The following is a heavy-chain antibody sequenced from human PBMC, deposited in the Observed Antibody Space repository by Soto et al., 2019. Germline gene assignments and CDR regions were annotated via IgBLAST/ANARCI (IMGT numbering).Heavy chain of an antibody. CDR1: GFTFSRYG. CDR2: ISYDGSNK. D-gene: IGHD3-10*01. CDR3: AKDLITMVRGVNFYHYYYYGMDV. V-gene: IGHV3-30*18. Sequence: QVQLVESGGGVVQPARSLRLSCAASGFTFSRYGMHWVRQAPGKGLEWVAVISYDGSNKYYADSVKGRFTISRDNSKNTLYLQMNSLRAEDTAVYYCAKDLITMVRGVNFYHYYYYGMDVWGQGTTVTVSS. J-gene: IGHJ6*02.